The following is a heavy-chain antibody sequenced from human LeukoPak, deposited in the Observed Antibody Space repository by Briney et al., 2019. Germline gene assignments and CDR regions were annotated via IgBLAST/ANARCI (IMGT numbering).Heavy chain of an antibody. Sequence: GGSLRLSCAASGFTFRSYWMSWVRQAPGKGLEWLGHINQEASRTDHADSVKGRFTISRVNARNLLYLHMSSLRAEDTAVYYCAKYLSRAFDSWGQGILVSVSS. CDR3: AKYLSRAFDS. V-gene: IGHV3-7*01. J-gene: IGHJ4*02. CDR2: INQEASRT. D-gene: IGHD2/OR15-2a*01. CDR1: GFTFRSYW.